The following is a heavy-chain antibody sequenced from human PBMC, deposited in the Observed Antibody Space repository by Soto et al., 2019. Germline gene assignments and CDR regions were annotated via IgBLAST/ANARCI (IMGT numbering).Heavy chain of an antibody. V-gene: IGHV4-30-4*01. CDR1: GGSISSGDYY. Sequence: QVQLQESGPGLVKPSQTLSLTCTVSGGSISSGDYYWSWIRQPPGKGLEWIGYIYYSGSTYYNPSLKNRVNIPVDTSKNQFSLKLSSVTAADTAVYYCARILLPSGQSLDVWGQGTTVTVSS. D-gene: IGHD2-8*02. J-gene: IGHJ6*02. CDR2: IYYSGST. CDR3: ARILLPSGQSLDV.